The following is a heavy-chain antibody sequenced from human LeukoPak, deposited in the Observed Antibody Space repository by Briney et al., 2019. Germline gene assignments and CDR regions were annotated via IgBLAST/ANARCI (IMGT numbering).Heavy chain of an antibody. J-gene: IGHJ2*01. CDR2: IKQDGSEK. Sequence: PGGSLRLSCATSGFTFSTYWMTWVRQAPGKGLEWVANIKQDGSEKYYVDSVKGRFTISRDNAKNSLYLQMNTLSAEDTAVYHCVWEGGPPPCYFDVWGRGTLVTVSS. CDR1: GFTFSTYW. D-gene: IGHD3-16*01. CDR3: VWEGGPPPCYFDV. V-gene: IGHV3-7*04.